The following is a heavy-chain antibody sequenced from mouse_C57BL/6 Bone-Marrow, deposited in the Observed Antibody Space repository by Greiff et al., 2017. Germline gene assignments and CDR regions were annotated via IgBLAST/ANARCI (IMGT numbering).Heavy chain of an antibody. Sequence: VQLKESGPGMVKPSQSLSLTCTVTGYSITSGYDWHWIRHFPGNKLEWMGYISYSGSTNYNPSLKSRISITHDTSKNHFFLKLNSVTTEDTATYYCAREYYGGFAYWGQGTLVTVSA. V-gene: IGHV3-1*01. CDR1: GYSITSGYD. CDR3: AREYYGGFAY. J-gene: IGHJ3*01. D-gene: IGHD1-1*01. CDR2: ISYSGST.